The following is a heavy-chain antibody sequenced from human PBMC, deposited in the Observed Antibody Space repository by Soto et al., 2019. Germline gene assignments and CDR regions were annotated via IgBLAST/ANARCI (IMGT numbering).Heavy chain of an antibody. Sequence: ASVKVSCKASGYTFTSYGISWVRQAPGQGLEWMGWISTYNGNTKYAQKLQGRVTMTTDTSTSTAYMELRSLRSDDTTVFYCAREMVRGVGSDYWGQGTLVTVSS. CDR3: AREMVRGVGSDY. J-gene: IGHJ4*02. V-gene: IGHV1-18*01. D-gene: IGHD3-10*01. CDR1: GYTFTSYG. CDR2: ISTYNGNT.